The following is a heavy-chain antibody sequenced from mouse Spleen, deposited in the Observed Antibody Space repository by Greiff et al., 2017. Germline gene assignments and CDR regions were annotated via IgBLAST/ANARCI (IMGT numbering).Heavy chain of an antibody. D-gene: IGHD4-1*01. CDR1: GYTFTSYW. J-gene: IGHJ2*01. Sequence: VQLQQPGAELVRPGSSVKLSCKASGYTFTSYWMHWVKQRPIQGLEWIGNIDPSDSETHYNQKFKDKATLTVDKSSSTAYMQLSSLTSEDSAVYYCARSRDWGIDYWGQGTTLTVSS. V-gene: IGHV1-52*01. CDR2: IDPSDSET. CDR3: ARSRDWGIDY.